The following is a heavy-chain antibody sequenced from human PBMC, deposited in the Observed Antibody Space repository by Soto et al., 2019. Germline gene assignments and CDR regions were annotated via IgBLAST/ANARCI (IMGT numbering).Heavy chain of an antibody. CDR3: VAGLTDNIYYYYGMDV. V-gene: IGHV1-69*05. Sequence: RASVKVSCKASGVTFSSYSISWVRQAPVQGLEWMGGIIPISGTANYAQKFQDRLTITRDESTSTAYMELSSLRSEDTAVYYCVAGLTDNIYYYYGMDVWGLGTTVTVS. J-gene: IGHJ6*02. CDR2: IIPISGTA. CDR1: GVTFSSYS. D-gene: IGHD1-1*01.